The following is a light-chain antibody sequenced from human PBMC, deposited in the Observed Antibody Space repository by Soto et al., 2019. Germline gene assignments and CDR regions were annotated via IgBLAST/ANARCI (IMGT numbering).Light chain of an antibody. CDR1: QSVSSN. Sequence: EIVMTQSPATLSVSPGERATLSCRASQSVSSNLAWYQQKPGQAPRLLIYGASTRATGSPARFSGSGSGTKFTLTISSLQSEDFAVYYCQQYNNWTPWTFGQGTKVEIK. J-gene: IGKJ1*01. V-gene: IGKV3-15*01. CDR2: GAS. CDR3: QQYNNWTPWT.